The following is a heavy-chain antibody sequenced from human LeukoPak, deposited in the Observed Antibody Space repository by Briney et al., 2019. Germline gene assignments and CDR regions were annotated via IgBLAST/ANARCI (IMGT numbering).Heavy chain of an antibody. CDR2: IIPIFGTA. D-gene: IGHD3-10*01. CDR1: GGTFSSYA. Sequence: SVKVSCKASGGTFSSYAISWVRQAPGQGLEWMGRIIPIFGTANYAQKFQGRVTITTDESTSTAYMELSSLRSEDTAVYYCARGLYYGSGGNYMDVWGKGTTVTVSS. CDR3: ARGLYYGSGGNYMDV. V-gene: IGHV1-69*05. J-gene: IGHJ6*03.